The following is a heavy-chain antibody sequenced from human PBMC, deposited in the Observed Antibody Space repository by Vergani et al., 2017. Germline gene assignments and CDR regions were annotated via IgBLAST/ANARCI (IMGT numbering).Heavy chain of an antibody. D-gene: IGHD2-15*01. CDR2: ISSSGSTI. CDR1: GFTFSDYY. CDR3: AGGSLYCRGGTCYANWFDP. V-gene: IGHV3-11*04. Sequence: QVQLVESGGGVVQPGRSLRLSCAASGFTFSDYYMSWIRQAPGKGLEWVSYISSSGSTIYYADSVKGRFTISRDNAKNSLFLQMNSLRAEDTAVYYCAGGSLYCRGGTCYANWFDPWGQGTLVTVSS. J-gene: IGHJ5*02.